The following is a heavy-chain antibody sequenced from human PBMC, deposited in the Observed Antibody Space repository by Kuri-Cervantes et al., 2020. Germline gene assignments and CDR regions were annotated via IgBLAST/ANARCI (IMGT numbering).Heavy chain of an antibody. V-gene: IGHV3-30*03. Sequence: GESLKISCAASGFTFSSYGMHWVRQAPGKGLEWVAVISNDGSNKYYADSVKGRFTISRDNSKNTLYLQMNSLRAEDTAVYYCARCRITIFGVVRGGAFDIWSQGPL. CDR1: GFTFSSYG. CDR3: ARCRITIFGVVRGGAFDI. D-gene: IGHD3-3*01. J-gene: IGHJ3*02. CDR2: ISNDGSNK.